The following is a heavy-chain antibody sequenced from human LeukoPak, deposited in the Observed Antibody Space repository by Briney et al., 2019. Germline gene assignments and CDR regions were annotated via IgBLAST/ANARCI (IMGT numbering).Heavy chain of an antibody. CDR3: ALNYDFWSGFDP. CDR2: IYYSGST. D-gene: IGHD3-3*01. J-gene: IGHJ5*02. V-gene: IGHV4-39*01. Sequence: SQTLSLTCTVSGGSISSGDYYWGWIRQPPGKGLEWIGSIYYSGSTYYNPSLKSRVTISVDTSKNQFSLKLSSVTAADTAVYYCALNYDFWSGFDPWGQGTLVTVSS. CDR1: GGSISSGDYY.